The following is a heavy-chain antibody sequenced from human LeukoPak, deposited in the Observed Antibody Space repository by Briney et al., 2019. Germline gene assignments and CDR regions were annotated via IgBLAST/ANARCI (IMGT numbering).Heavy chain of an antibody. CDR1: DYTFNGHF. D-gene: IGHD2/OR15-2a*01. J-gene: IGHJ4*02. CDR3: ARGSMKNPRHSDY. Sequence: GASVKVSCKASDYTFNGHFIHRVQHAPGPGLESRVWINPSSGDTYYAQKLQGSVTMTRDTSITTAYLELSRLGSAGTAVYYCARGSMKNPRHSDYWGQGTLVTVSS. V-gene: IGHV1-2*02. CDR2: INPSSGDT.